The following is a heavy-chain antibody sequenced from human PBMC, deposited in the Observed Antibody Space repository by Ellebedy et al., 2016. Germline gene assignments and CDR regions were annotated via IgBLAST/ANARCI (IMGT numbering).Heavy chain of an antibody. CDR1: GFTFSSYA. D-gene: IGHD6-13*01. J-gene: IGHJ1*01. Sequence: GGSLRLSCAASGFTFSSYAMSWVRQAPGKGLEWVSAISGSGGSTYYADSVKGRFTISRDNSKNTLYLQMNSLRAEDTAVYYCAKDDTAAGSRLYFQHWGQGTLVTVSS. CDR2: ISGSGGST. V-gene: IGHV3-23*01. CDR3: AKDDTAAGSRLYFQH.